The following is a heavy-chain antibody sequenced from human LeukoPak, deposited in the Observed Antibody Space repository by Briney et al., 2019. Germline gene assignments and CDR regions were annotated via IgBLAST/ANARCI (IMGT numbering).Heavy chain of an antibody. D-gene: IGHD3-9*01. J-gene: IGHJ6*03. CDR3: ARHETGTPAYYYFYMDV. V-gene: IGHV4-39*01. CDR1: GVSLSDSKSF. Sequence: SETLSLTCSVSGVSLSDSKSFWGWVRQPPGKGLAWIGRVYNTGNTYYKPSLKSRVTISVDKSRNQFSLKLNAVTAADTAVYYCARHETGTPAYYYFYMDVWGKGTTVTVSS. CDR2: VYNTGNT.